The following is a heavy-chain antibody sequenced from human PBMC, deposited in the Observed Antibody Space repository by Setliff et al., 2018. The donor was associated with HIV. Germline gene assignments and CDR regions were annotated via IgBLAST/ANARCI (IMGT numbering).Heavy chain of an antibody. CDR1: GYTFNDYY. V-gene: IGHV1-2*02. J-gene: IGHJ4*02. CDR3: ARDRDHDFDH. Sequence: SVKVSCKASGYTFNDYYIHWVRQAPGQGLEWMAWINPYTRDTNYAQKFQGRVTVTRDTSISTIYMELSGLRSDDTAVYYCARDRDHDFDHWGQGTLVTVSS. CDR2: INPYTRDT.